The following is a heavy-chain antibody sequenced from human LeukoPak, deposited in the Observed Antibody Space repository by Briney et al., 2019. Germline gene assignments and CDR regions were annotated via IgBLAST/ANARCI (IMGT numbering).Heavy chain of an antibody. V-gene: IGHV4-39*02. D-gene: IGHD3-3*01. CDR3: AREGGRVLNYDFWSGYYIWFDP. CDR2: IYYSGST. CDR1: GGSISSSSYY. Sequence: KPSETLSPTCTVSGGSISSSSYYWGWIRQPPGKGLEWIGFIYYSGSTYYSPSLKSRVTISVDTSKNQFSLRLSSVTAADTAVYYCAREGGRVLNYDFWSGYYIWFDPWGQGTLVTVSS. J-gene: IGHJ5*02.